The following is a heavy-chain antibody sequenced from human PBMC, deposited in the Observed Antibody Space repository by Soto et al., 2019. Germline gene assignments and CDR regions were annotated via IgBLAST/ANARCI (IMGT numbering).Heavy chain of an antibody. CDR1: GGSISTYY. Sequence: SETLSLTCTVSGGSISTYYWSWIRQPPGGTLEWIGYIYASGATIYNPSLESRVTMSVDMPNNEFSLELTSLTAADTAVYYCARSHSFDGSIYHYYFDFWGQGTLVTVSS. CDR3: ARSHSFDGSIYHYYFDF. V-gene: IGHV4-59*01. J-gene: IGHJ4*02. CDR2: IYASGAT. D-gene: IGHD3-10*01.